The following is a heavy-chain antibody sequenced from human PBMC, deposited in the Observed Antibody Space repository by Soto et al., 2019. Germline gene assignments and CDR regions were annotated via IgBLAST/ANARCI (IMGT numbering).Heavy chain of an antibody. J-gene: IGHJ3*02. CDR2: ISWNSGSI. D-gene: IGHD6-13*01. Sequence: GGSLRLSCAASGFTFDDYAMHWVRQAPGKGLEWVSGISWNSGSIGYADSVKGRFTISRDNAKNSLYLQMNSLRAEDTALYYCAKALAAATDAFDIWGQGTMVTVSS. CDR1: GFTFDDYA. CDR3: AKALAAATDAFDI. V-gene: IGHV3-9*01.